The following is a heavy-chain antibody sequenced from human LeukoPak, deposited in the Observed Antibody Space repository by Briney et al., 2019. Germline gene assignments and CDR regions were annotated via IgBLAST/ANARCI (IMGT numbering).Heavy chain of an antibody. V-gene: IGHV4-59*01. Sequence: SETLSFTCTVPGGSISSYYWSWIRKPPGKGLEWIGYIYYSGSTNYNPSLKSRVTISVDTSKNQFSLKLSSVTAADTAVYYCASFSSDGSGYDYWGQGMLVTVSS. CDR2: IYYSGST. CDR3: ASFSSDGSGYDY. J-gene: IGHJ4*02. CDR1: GGSISSYY. D-gene: IGHD3-10*01.